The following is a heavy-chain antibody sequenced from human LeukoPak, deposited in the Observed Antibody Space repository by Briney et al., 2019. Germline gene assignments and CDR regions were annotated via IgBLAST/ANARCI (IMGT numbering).Heavy chain of an antibody. D-gene: IGHD6-13*01. V-gene: IGHV1-69*05. Sequence: SVKVSCKASGDTCSSYAISWVRQAPGQGIEWMGGSIPIFGTANYAQKFQGRVTITTDESTSTAYMELSSLRSEDTAVYYCARDRLIAAAGTVWYFDLWGRGTLVTVSS. CDR3: ARDRLIAAAGTVWYFDL. CDR1: GDTCSSYA. J-gene: IGHJ2*01. CDR2: SIPIFGTA.